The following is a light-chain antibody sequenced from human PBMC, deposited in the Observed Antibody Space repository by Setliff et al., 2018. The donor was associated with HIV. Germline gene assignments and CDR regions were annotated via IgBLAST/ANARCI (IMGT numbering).Light chain of an antibody. Sequence: QSVLTQPPSASEAPGQRVTISCSGNSSNVGSNTVNWYQQLPGTAPKLLVFSNNQRPSGVPDRFSGSKSDTSASLVISGLQSEDEADYICATWDDSLNSPVFGGGTKVTVL. CDR1: SSNVGSNT. J-gene: IGLJ3*02. CDR2: SNN. CDR3: ATWDDSLNSPV. V-gene: IGLV1-44*01.